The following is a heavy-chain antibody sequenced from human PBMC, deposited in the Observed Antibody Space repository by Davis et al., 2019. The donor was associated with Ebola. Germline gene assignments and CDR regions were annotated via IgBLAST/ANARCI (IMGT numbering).Heavy chain of an antibody. D-gene: IGHD6-19*01. Sequence: ASVKVSCKASGYTFTGYYMHWARQAPGQGLEWMGWINPNSGGTNYAQKFQGRVTMTRDTSISTAYMELSRLRSDDTAVYYCARAPRVYSSGWYEYWGQGTLVTVSS. CDR3: ARAPRVYSSGWYEY. CDR2: INPNSGGT. J-gene: IGHJ4*02. CDR1: GYTFTGYY. V-gene: IGHV1-2*02.